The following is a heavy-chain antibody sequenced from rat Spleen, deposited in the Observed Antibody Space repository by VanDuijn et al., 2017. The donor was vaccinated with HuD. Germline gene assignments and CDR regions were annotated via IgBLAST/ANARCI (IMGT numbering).Heavy chain of an antibody. D-gene: IGHD1-10*01. J-gene: IGHJ2*01. CDR2: ISNGGSNT. V-gene: IGHV5S13*01. CDR1: GFTFSRYG. CDR3: TTTWNFDY. Sequence: EVQLVESGGGLVQPGGSLKLSCAASGFTFSRYGMAWVRQAPTKGLEWIASISNGGSNTYYRDSVKGRFTISRDNAKSTLYLQMDSLRSEDTATYYCTTTWNFDYWGQGVMVTVSS.